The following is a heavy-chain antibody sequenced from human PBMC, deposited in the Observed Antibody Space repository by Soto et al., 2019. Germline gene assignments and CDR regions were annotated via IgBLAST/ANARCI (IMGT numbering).Heavy chain of an antibody. V-gene: IGHV4-39*01. CDR2: MYYSGST. Sequence: QLQLQESGPGLVKPSETLSLTCTVSGGSIISNDYYCGWIRQPPGKGLEWIGSMYYSGSTYYNPSLKSRVTISVETSKNQFSLKLTSVTAADTAVYYCAGHGETAMLWVAFDMWGQGTMVTVSS. D-gene: IGHD5-18*01. CDR3: AGHGETAMLWVAFDM. CDR1: GGSIISNDYY. J-gene: IGHJ3*02.